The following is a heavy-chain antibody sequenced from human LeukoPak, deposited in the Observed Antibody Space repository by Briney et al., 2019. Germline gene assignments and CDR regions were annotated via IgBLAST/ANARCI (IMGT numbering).Heavy chain of an antibody. V-gene: IGHV1-69*13. Sequence: ASVTVSCKASGGTFRSNAISWVRQAPGQGLEWMGGITPIFGTANYAQKFQGRVTITAVGSMSTAYMELSSLRSEDTAVYYCARGWLAETTVVTPYNYWGQGTLVIVSS. CDR1: GGTFRSNA. CDR2: ITPIFGTA. CDR3: ARGWLAETTVVTPYNY. D-gene: IGHD4-23*01. J-gene: IGHJ4*02.